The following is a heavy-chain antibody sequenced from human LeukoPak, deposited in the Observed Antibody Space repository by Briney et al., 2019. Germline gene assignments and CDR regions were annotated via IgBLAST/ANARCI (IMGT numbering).Heavy chain of an antibody. J-gene: IGHJ4*02. CDR1: GGTFSSYA. V-gene: IGHV1-69*04. CDR2: IIPILGIA. D-gene: IGHD3-22*01. CDR3: ARVERSSGYLRKYYFDY. Sequence: SVKVSCKASGGTFSSYAISWMRQAPGQGLEWMGRIIPILGIANYAQKFQGRVTITADKSTSTAYMELSSLRSEDTAVYYCARVERSSGYLRKYYFDYWGQGTLVTVSS.